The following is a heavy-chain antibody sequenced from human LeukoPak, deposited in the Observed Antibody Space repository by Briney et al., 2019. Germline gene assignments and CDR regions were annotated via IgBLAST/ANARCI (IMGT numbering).Heavy chain of an antibody. Sequence: ASVKVSCKPSGYTFTGYYMHWVRQAPGQGLEWMGRMNPNGGDTNYAQQFQGRVTMTRDTSINTAYMELSSLRSDDTAVYYCARDLRNTREIEFDPWGQGTLVTVSS. CDR2: MNPNGGDT. CDR1: GYTFTGYY. CDR3: ARDLRNTREIEFDP. V-gene: IGHV1-2*06. J-gene: IGHJ5*02. D-gene: IGHD5-24*01.